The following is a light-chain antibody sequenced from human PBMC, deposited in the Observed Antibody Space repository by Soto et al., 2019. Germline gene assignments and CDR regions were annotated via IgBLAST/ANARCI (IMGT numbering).Light chain of an antibody. CDR2: DNS. CDR3: TTCENSLSDLV. Sequence: QSVLTQPPSLSAAPGQRVTVSCSGSSSNIGSNYVSWYQQVPGTAPKLLIYDNSKRPSGIPDRFSGSKSGTSATLGITGLQTGDEADYYCTTCENSLSDLVFGGGTKLTVL. CDR1: SSNIGSNY. V-gene: IGLV1-51*01. J-gene: IGLJ2*01.